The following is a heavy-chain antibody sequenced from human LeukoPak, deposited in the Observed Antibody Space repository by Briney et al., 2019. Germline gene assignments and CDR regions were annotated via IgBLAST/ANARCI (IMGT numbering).Heavy chain of an antibody. J-gene: IGHJ4*02. CDR2: IRRDGSTE. CDR1: GFIFSNYG. V-gene: IGHV3-30*02. CDR3: AKDHPVFDY. Sequence: GGSLRLSCAASGFIFSNYGMHWVRQAPGKGLEWVAFIRRDGSTEYNAESVKGRFTISRDNSKNTMYLDMNSLRAEDTAVYYCAKDHPVFDYWGQGTLVTVSS.